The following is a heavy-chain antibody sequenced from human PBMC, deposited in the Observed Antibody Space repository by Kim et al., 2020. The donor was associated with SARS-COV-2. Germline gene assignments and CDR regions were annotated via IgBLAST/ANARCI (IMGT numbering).Heavy chain of an antibody. CDR2: ISWNSGSI. CDR3: ATIPGIAVGYYYCGMDV. J-gene: IGHJ6*02. Sequence: GGSLRLSCAASGFTFDDYAMHWVRQAPGKGLEWVSGISWNSGSIGYADSVKGRFTISRDNAKNSLYLQMNSLRAEDTALYYCATIPGIAVGYYYCGMDVWGQGTTVTVSS. V-gene: IGHV3-9*01. CDR1: GFTFDDYA. D-gene: IGHD6-19*01.